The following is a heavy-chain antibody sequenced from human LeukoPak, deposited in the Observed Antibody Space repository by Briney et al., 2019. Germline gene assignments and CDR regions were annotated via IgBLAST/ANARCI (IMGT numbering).Heavy chain of an antibody. CDR3: AREISDYYDSSGSAGDY. CDR2: INPSGGST. J-gene: IGHJ4*02. V-gene: IGHV1-46*01. CDR1: GYTFTSYY. D-gene: IGHD3-22*01. Sequence: ASVKVSCKASGYTFTSYYMHWVRQAPGQGLEWMGIINPSGGSTSYAQKFQGRVTMTRDTSISTAYMELSRLRSDDTAVYYCAREISDYYDSSGSAGDYWGQGTLVTVSS.